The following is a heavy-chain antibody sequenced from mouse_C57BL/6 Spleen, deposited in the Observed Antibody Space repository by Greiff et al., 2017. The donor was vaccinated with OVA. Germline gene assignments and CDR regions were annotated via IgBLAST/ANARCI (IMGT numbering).Heavy chain of an antibody. Sequence: QVQLKESGAELVRPGASVKLSCKASGYTFTDYYINWVKQRPGQGLEWIARIYPGSGNTYYNEKFKGKATLTAEKSSSTAYMQLSSLTSEDSAVYFCARRGYYGSSYAMDYWGQGTSVTVSS. V-gene: IGHV1-76*01. D-gene: IGHD1-1*01. J-gene: IGHJ4*01. CDR1: GYTFTDYY. CDR3: ARRGYYGSSYAMDY. CDR2: IYPGSGNT.